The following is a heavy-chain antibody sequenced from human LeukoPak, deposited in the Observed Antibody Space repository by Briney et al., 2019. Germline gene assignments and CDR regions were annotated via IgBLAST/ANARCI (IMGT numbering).Heavy chain of an antibody. Sequence: SQTLSLTCTVSGGSISSGDYYWSWIRQHPGKGLEWIGYIYYSGSTYYNPSLKSRVTISVDTSKNQFSLKLSSVTAADTAVYYCAREAIFYYGSGSYQSYWGQGTLVTVSS. D-gene: IGHD3-10*01. CDR2: IYYSGST. CDR1: GGSISSGDYY. CDR3: AREAIFYYGSGSYQSY. J-gene: IGHJ4*02. V-gene: IGHV4-31*03.